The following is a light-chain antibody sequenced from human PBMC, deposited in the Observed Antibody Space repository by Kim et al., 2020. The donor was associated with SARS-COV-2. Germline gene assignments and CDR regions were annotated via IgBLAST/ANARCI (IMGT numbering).Light chain of an antibody. CDR1: SFNIGKNY. J-gene: IGLJ2*01. CDR2: DND. Sequence: GQKVTISFSGSSFNIGKNYASWYQQLPGTAPKLLIYDNDKRPSGIPDRFSGSKSGTSATLGITGLQTGDEADYYCGTWDSSLSAVVFGGGTQLTVL. CDR3: GTWDSSLSAVV. V-gene: IGLV1-51*01.